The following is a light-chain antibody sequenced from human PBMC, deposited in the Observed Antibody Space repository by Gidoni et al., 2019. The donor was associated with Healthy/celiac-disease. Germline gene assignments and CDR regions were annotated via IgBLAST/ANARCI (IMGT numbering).Light chain of an antibody. CDR2: EVS. V-gene: IGLV2-14*01. J-gene: IGLJ2*01. CDR3: SSYTSSSMLV. Sequence: QSALPQPASVSGSPGQSITISCTGTSSDVGGYNYVSWYQQHPGTAPKLMIYEVSKQPSGVSNLFSGSKSDNTASLTISGLQAEDEVEYYCSSYTSSSMLVFGGGTKPTVL. CDR1: SSDVGGYNY.